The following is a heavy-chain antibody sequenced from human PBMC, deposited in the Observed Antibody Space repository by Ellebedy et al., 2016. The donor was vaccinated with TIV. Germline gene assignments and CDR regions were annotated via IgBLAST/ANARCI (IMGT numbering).Heavy chain of an antibody. CDR1: GFTFSSYA. CDR3: AKGIGGYYDSSGYYRNV. D-gene: IGHD3-22*01. Sequence: GESLKISXAASGFTFSSYAMSWVRQAPGKGLEWVSAISGSGGSTYYADSVKGRFTISRDNSKNTLYLQMNSLRAEDTAVYYCAKGIGGYYDSSGYYRNVWGQGTTVTVSS. J-gene: IGHJ6*02. V-gene: IGHV3-23*01. CDR2: ISGSGGST.